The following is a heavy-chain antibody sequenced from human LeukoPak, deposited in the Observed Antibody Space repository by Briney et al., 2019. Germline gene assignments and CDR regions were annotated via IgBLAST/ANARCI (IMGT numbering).Heavy chain of an antibody. CDR3: ARQTISGSYFGSAFDI. J-gene: IGHJ3*02. D-gene: IGHD1-26*01. CDR1: GYSFTTYW. CDR2: IYPGDSDT. Sequence: KRGESLKIFCKGSGYSFTTYWIGWVRQMPGKGLEWMGIIYPGDSDTRYSPSFQGQVTISADKSISAAYLQWSSLKASDTAMYYCARQTISGSYFGSAFDIWGQGTMVTVSS. V-gene: IGHV5-51*01.